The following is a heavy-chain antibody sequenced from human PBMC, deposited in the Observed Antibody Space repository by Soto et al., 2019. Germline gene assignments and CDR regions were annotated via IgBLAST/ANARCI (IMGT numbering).Heavy chain of an antibody. CDR1: GGSISSSNW. J-gene: IGHJ6*02. CDR3: ASVRGGYYYAMDV. CDR2: IYHSGST. V-gene: IGHV4-4*02. Sequence: LSLTCAVSGGSISSSNWWSWVRQPPGKGLEWIGEIYHSGSTNYNPPLKSRVTISVDKSKNQFSLKLSSVTAADTAVYYCASVRGGYYYAMDVWGQGTTVTVSS. D-gene: IGHD3-10*02.